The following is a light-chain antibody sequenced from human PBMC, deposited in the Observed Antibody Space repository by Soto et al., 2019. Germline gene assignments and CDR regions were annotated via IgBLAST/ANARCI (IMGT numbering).Light chain of an antibody. CDR3: QSLGTGIQV. V-gene: IGLV4-69*01. J-gene: IGLJ3*02. Sequence: QSVLTQSPSASASLGASVKPTCTLSSGYSTYAIAWHQQQSEKGPRFLMKINYDGTHSKGDGFFDRFSGSSSGAERHLTISSLQSEDEADYYCQSLGTGIQVFGGGTQLTVL. CDR2: INYDGTH. CDR1: SGYSTYA.